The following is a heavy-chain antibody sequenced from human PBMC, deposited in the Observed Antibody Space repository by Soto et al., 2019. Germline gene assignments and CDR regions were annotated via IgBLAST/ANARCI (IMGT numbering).Heavy chain of an antibody. J-gene: IGHJ3*01. CDR3: AREEGYCNGGPCYRGAFDF. Sequence: EVQLVESGGGLVKPGGSPRLSCAASGFTFSDYSMLWVRQAPGKGLEWLAFIGNSNNPTFYADSVRGRFTISRDNTKNSLYLQMNSLREEDTAVYFCAREEGYCNGGPCYRGAFDFWGQGTIVTVSS. CDR1: GFTFSDYS. V-gene: IGHV3-21*02. D-gene: IGHD2-15*01. CDR2: IGNSNNPT.